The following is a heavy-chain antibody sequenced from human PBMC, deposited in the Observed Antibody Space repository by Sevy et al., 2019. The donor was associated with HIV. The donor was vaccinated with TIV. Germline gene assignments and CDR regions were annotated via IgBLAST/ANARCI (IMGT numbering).Heavy chain of an antibody. CDR3: ATVGLGYYSGSSYYQGDWFDP. CDR2: LDPGNGEI. Sequence: ASVKVSCKVFGYSLSKLSMHWVRQAPGKGLEWMGSLDPGNGEITYAQTLQGRVTMTEDTWTDTAYMELSGLTSEDTATYYCATVGLGYYSGSSYYQGDWFDPWGQGTLVTVSS. J-gene: IGHJ5*02. V-gene: IGHV1-24*01. D-gene: IGHD2-15*01. CDR1: GYSLSKLS.